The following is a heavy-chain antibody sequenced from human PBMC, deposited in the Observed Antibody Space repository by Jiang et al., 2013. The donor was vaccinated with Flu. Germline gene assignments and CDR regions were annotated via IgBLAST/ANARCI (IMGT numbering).Heavy chain of an antibody. D-gene: IGHD1/OR15-1a*01. V-gene: IGHV3-74*03. Sequence: VQLVESGGDLVQPGGSLRLSCAASGFTFSSYWMYWVRQVPGKGLMWVSRVNLDGSFTEYEESVKGRFTISRDNAKSTLYLQMNSLRVDDAAVYYCARDFNPGGNSYNYFDYWGQGALVTVSS. J-gene: IGHJ4*02. CDR2: VNLDGSFT. CDR3: ARDFNPGGNSYNYFDY. CDR1: GFTFSSYW.